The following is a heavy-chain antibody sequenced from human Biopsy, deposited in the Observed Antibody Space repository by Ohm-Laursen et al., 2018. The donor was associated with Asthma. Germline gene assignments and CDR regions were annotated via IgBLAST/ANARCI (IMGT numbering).Heavy chain of an antibody. CDR1: GGSFSGYY. V-gene: IGHV3-11*04. J-gene: IGHJ6*02. D-gene: IGHD4-23*01. Sequence: LSLTCAVYGGSFSGYYWSWIRQAPGKGLEWVSYISSSSSTIYYADSVKGRFTISRDNAKNSLYLQMNSLRDEDTAVYYCARDYGGNSGYYYGMDVWGQGTTVTVSS. CDR2: ISSSSSTI. CDR3: ARDYGGNSGYYYGMDV.